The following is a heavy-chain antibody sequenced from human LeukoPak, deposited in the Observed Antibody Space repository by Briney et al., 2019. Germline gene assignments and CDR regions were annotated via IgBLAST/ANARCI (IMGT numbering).Heavy chain of an antibody. Sequence: PSETLSLTCAVYGGSFSGDYWSWIRQPPGKGLEWIGEIKHSVSTNYNPSLKSRVTISVDTSKNQFSLKLSSVTAADTAVYYCGRGGRYCSGGTCYSGKRNWFDPWGQGTLVTVSS. D-gene: IGHD2-15*01. CDR1: GGSFSGDY. J-gene: IGHJ5*02. CDR3: GRGGRYCSGGTCYSGKRNWFDP. V-gene: IGHV4-34*01. CDR2: IKHSVST.